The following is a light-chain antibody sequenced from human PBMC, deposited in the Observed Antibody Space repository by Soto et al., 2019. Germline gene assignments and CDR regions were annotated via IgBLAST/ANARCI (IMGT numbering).Light chain of an antibody. V-gene: IGKV3-20*01. J-gene: IGKJ2*01. CDR1: QTIRSNF. CDR3: QHYDSSSCHT. CDR2: TAS. Sequence: EVVLTQSPATLSLSPGERATLSCRASQTIRSNFLTWYQQKPGQAPRLLIYTASTRAAGIPDRFSGSGSGTDFTLTISRLEPEDFAVYYCQHYDSSSCHTLGQGTKLQIK.